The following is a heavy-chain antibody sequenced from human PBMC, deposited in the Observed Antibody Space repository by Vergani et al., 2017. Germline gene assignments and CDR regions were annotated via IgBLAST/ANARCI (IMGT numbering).Heavy chain of an antibody. V-gene: IGHV4-34*01. CDR1: GGSFSGYY. CDR3: ARDNWNYHWFDP. J-gene: IGHJ5*02. D-gene: IGHD1-7*01. CDR2: INHSGST. Sequence: QVQLQQWGAGLLKPSETLSLTCAVYGGSFSGYYWSWIRQPPGKGLEWIGEINHSGSTNYNPSLKSRVTISVDTSKNQFSQKLSSVTAADTAVYYCARDNWNYHWFDPWGQGTLVTVSS.